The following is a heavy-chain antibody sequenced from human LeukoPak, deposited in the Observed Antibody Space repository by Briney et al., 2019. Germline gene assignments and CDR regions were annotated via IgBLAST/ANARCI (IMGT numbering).Heavy chain of an antibody. CDR3: VRVGYSYGYGDWNHFDY. CDR2: IYGGGST. D-gene: IGHD5-18*01. V-gene: IGHV3-66*02. CDR1: GFTVRSKY. J-gene: IGHJ4*02. Sequence: GGSLRLSCAASGFTVRSKYMSWVRQAPGKGLEWGSIIYGGGSTYYADSVKGRFTISRDNSKNTLYLQMNSLRAEDTAVYFCVRVGYSYGYGDWNHFDYWGQGTLVTVSS.